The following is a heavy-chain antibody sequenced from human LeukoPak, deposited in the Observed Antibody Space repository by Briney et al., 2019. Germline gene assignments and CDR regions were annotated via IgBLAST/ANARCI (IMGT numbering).Heavy chain of an antibody. J-gene: IGHJ5*02. CDR3: ARVPGGALNWFDP. V-gene: IGHV4-39*01. CDR1: GGSISSSSYY. Sequence: SETLSLTCTVSGGSISSSSYYWGWIRQPPGTGLEWLGTIYYSGSTYYNPSLKSRVTISVDTSKNRFSLRLTSVTATDTAVYYCARVPGGALNWFDPWGQGTLVTVSS. CDR2: IYYSGST. D-gene: IGHD1-1*01.